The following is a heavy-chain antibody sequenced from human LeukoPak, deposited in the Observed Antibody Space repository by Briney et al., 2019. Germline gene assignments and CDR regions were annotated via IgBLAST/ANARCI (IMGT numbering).Heavy chain of an antibody. CDR2: INPSGGST. CDR3: AREADIVVVVAATSGHWFDP. V-gene: IGHV1-46*01. D-gene: IGHD2-15*01. Sequence: ASVKVSCKASGYTFTSYYMHWVRQAPGQGLEWMGIINPSGGSTSYAQKFQGRVTMTRDMSTSTVYMELSSLRSEDTAVYYCAREADIVVVVAATSGHWFDPWGQGTLVTVSS. CDR1: GYTFTSYY. J-gene: IGHJ5*02.